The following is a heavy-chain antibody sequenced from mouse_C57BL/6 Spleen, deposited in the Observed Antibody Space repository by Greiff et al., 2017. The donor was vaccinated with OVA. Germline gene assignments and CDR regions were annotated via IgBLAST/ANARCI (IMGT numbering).Heavy chain of an antibody. D-gene: IGHD2-3*01. V-gene: IGHV1-39*01. CDR2: INPNYGTT. CDR1: GYSFTDYN. CDR3: ARRGGLDGYYEGYFDV. Sequence: VQLQQSGPELVKPGASVKISCKASGYSFTDYNMNWVKQSNGKSLEWIGVINPNYGTTSYNQKFKGKATLTVDQSSSTAYMQLNSLTSEDSAVYYCARRGGLDGYYEGYFDVWGTGTTVTVSS. J-gene: IGHJ1*03.